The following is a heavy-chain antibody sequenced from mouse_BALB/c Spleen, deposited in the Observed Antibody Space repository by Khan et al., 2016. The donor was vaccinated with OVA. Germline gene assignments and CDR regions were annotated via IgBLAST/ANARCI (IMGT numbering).Heavy chain of an antibody. CDR2: IYPGNINT. CDR3: SRGGDGAFAY. J-gene: IGHJ3*01. D-gene: IGHD2-13*01. V-gene: IGHV1S56*01. Sequence: VQLQQSGPELVKPGASVRISCKASDYTFTSYYIHWVKQRPGQGIEWLGWIYPGNINTNYTERFKGKATLTAEKSSSTAYMNISSLTSEDSAVYFCSRGGDGAFAYWGQGTLVTVSA. CDR1: DYTFTSYY.